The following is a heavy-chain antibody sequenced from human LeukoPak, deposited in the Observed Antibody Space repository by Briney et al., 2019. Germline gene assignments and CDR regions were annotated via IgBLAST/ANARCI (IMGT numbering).Heavy chain of an antibody. J-gene: IGHJ4*02. CDR1: GYTFTSYD. D-gene: IGHD3-22*01. V-gene: IGHV1-8*01. CDR3: ARGRDSSGYYGY. Sequence: ASXXVSCKASGYTFTSYDINWVRQATGQGGEWMGWMNPNSGKPGYAQKFQGRGTITRNTAISTAYMELSSLRSEDTAVYYCARGRDSSGYYGYWGQGTLVTVSS. CDR2: MNPNSGKP.